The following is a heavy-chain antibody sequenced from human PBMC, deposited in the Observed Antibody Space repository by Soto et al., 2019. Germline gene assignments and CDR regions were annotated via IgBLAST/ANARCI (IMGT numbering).Heavy chain of an antibody. Sequence: EAQLVESGGGLIQPGGSLRLSCAASRFTVTTHYVAWVRQAPGRGLEWVSLIYSGGGKYYADSVKGRFTISRDTSEKTFYLQMNSLRSEDTAVYYCARSDPAYAYGLNVWGQGTTVTVSS. D-gene: IGHD3-10*01. CDR2: IYSGGGK. J-gene: IGHJ6*02. CDR3: ARSDPAYAYGLNV. V-gene: IGHV3-53*01. CDR1: RFTVTTHY.